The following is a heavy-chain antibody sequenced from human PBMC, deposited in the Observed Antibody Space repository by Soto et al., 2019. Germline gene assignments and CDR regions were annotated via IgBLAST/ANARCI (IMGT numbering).Heavy chain of an antibody. CDR3: ATQQYFDASGFSLDP. D-gene: IGHD3-22*01. CDR1: GSTFNKAW. Sequence: GGSLRLSCAGSGSTFNKAWMNWVRQAPGKGLEWVGRIKSKIDGGTTDYAAPVRDRFIISRDDSKNMLYLDVNRLKPEDTAMYYCATQQYFDASGFSLDPWGQGTLVTVSS. CDR2: IKSKIDGGTT. V-gene: IGHV3-15*07. J-gene: IGHJ5*02.